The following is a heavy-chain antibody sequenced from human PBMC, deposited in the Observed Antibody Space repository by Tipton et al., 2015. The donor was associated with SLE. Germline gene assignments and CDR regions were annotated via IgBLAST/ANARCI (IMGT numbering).Heavy chain of an antibody. Sequence: GLVKPSETLSLTCTVSGGSLSSHYWSWIRQPPGKALEWIGYIYYTGSTNYNPSLKSRVTISVDTSKNQFSLKLSSVTAADTAVYYCARGGIAVAGLWFDPWGQGTLVTVSS. CDR1: GGSLSSHY. V-gene: IGHV4-59*11. CDR2: IYYTGST. D-gene: IGHD6-19*01. J-gene: IGHJ5*02. CDR3: ARGGIAVAGLWFDP.